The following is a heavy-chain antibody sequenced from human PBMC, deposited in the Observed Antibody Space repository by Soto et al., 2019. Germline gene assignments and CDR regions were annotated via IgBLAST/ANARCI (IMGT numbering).Heavy chain of an antibody. CDR3: ARSPHTTRGIHWYFDL. CDR1: GFTFNTYG. Sequence: QVQLVESGGGVVQPGRSLGLSCAASGFTFNTYGMHWVRQAPGKGLEWVAAISYDGINKYYVDSVKGQFTISRDNYKNTKYVKMKNLIEEHTSLYYCARSPHTTRGIHWYFDLWGRGILVTVSS. D-gene: IGHD1-26*01. V-gene: IGHV3-30*03. J-gene: IGHJ2*01. CDR2: ISYDGINK.